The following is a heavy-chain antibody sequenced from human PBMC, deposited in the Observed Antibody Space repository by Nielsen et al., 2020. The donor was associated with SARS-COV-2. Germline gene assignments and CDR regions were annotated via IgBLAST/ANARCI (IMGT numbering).Heavy chain of an antibody. Sequence: GESLKISCAASGFTFSSYGMHWVRQAPGKGLEWVAVISYDGSNKYYADSVKGRFTISRDNSKNTLYLQMNSLRAEDTAVYYCAKASLGWVTTWDFDLWGRGTLVTVSS. D-gene: IGHD4-11*01. CDR2: ISYDGSNK. CDR1: GFTFSSYG. J-gene: IGHJ2*01. CDR3: AKASLGWVTTWDFDL. V-gene: IGHV3-30*12.